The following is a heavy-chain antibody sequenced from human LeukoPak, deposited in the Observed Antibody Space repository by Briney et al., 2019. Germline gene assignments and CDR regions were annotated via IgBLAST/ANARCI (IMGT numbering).Heavy chain of an antibody. CDR3: ARTQSQSGSYRYYFGY. CDR1: GASVGSAGYY. CDR2: IYYISNT. V-gene: IGHV4-61*08. J-gene: IGHJ4*02. D-gene: IGHD1-26*01. Sequence: SETLSLTCTVSGASVGSAGYYWSWMRQSPGGGREWIGYIYYISNTNYNPSLKSRVTMSVDPSKNQFSLKLNSVTAADTAVYYCARTQSQSGSYRYYFGYWGQGTLVTVSS.